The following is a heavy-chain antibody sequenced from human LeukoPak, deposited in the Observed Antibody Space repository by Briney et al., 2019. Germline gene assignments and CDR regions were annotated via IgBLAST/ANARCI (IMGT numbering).Heavy chain of an antibody. CDR2: ISGSCGST. CDR1: GFTFSSYA. V-gene: IGHV3-23*01. CDR3: GSFGSGYYYIDY. J-gene: IGHJ4*02. Sequence: GGSLRLSCAASGFTFSSYAMSWVRQAPGKGLEWVSAISGSCGSTYYADSVKGRFTISRDNSKNTLYLQMNSLRAEDTAVYYCGSFGSGYYYIDYWGQGTLVTVSS. D-gene: IGHD3-22*01.